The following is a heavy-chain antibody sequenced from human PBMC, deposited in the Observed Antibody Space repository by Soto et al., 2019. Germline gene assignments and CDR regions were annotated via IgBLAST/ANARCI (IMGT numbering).Heavy chain of an antibody. V-gene: IGHV1-8*01. J-gene: IGHJ6*02. Sequence: ASVKVSCKASGYTFTSYDINWVRQATGQGLEWMGWMNPNSGNTGYAQKFQGRVTMTRTTSISTAYMELSSLRSEDTAVYYCARAHVTIFGVVIMPHYYYYYGMDVWGQGTTVTVSS. CDR3: ARAHVTIFGVVIMPHYYYYYGMDV. D-gene: IGHD3-3*01. CDR2: MNPNSGNT. CDR1: GYTFTSYD.